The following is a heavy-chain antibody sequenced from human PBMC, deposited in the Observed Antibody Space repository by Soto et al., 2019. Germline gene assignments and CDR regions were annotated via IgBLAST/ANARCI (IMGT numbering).Heavy chain of an antibody. V-gene: IGHV4-31*03. CDR2: ISASGST. Sequence: SETLSLTCPFSGFSISDGYYWTWIRRHPGKGLEWIGSISASGSTSYNPSLKSRLTVSVDKSKNQFSLNLRSVTAADTAVYYCARRDRSGFSYWLDTWGQGTLVTVSS. J-gene: IGHJ5*02. D-gene: IGHD3-22*01. CDR3: ARRDRSGFSYWLDT. CDR1: GFSISDGYY.